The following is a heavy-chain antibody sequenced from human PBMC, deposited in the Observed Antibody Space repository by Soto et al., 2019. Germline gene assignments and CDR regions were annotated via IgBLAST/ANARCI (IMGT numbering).Heavy chain of an antibody. Sequence: PGGSLRLSCTAPGFTFSNYAMSWVRQAPGKGLEWVSTFSSGGGGTYYTDSVKGRFTISRDNYKNTLSLKMNSLRAEDTAVYFCTKANRYCSGANCFTFYYWGLGTLVTVSS. V-gene: IGHV3-23*01. CDR2: FSSGGGGT. CDR1: GFTFSNYA. D-gene: IGHD2-15*01. CDR3: TKANRYCSGANCFTFYY. J-gene: IGHJ4*02.